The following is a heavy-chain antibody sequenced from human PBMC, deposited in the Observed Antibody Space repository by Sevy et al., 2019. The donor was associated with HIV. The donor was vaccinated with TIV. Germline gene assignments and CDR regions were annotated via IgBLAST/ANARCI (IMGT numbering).Heavy chain of an antibody. J-gene: IGHJ4*02. CDR3: ARPTNSGSLDFDY. V-gene: IGHV3-48*03. CDR1: GFTFSSYE. CDR2: ISSSGSTI. D-gene: IGHD1-26*01. Sequence: GGSLRLSCAASGFTFSSYEMNWVHQAPGKGLEWVSYISSSGSTIYYADSVKGRFTISRDNAKNSLYLQMNSLRAEDTAVYYCARPTNSGSLDFDYWGQGTLVTVSS.